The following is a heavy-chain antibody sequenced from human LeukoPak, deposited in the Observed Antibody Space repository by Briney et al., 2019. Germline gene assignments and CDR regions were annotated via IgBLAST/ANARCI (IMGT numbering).Heavy chain of an antibody. CDR3: ARDQEYSSGWYWFDP. D-gene: IGHD6-19*01. J-gene: IGHJ5*02. V-gene: IGHV1-3*01. CDR2: INAGNGNT. CDR1: GFTFTSYD. Sequence: ASVKVSCKASGFTFTSYDINWVRQAPGQGLEWMGWINAGNGNTKYSQKFQGRVTITRDTSASTAYMELSSLRSEDTAVYYCARDQEYSSGWYWFDPWGQGTLVTVSS.